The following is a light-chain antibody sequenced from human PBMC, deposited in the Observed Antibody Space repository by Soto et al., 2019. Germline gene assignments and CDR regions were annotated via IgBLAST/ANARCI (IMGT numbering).Light chain of an antibody. V-gene: IGKV1-13*02. J-gene: IGKJ4*01. Sequence: QLTQSPSSLSASVGERVTITCRASQGVDSALAWYQQKPGKAPKLLIYDASSLESGVPSRFSGSGFGTDFTLTISSLQPEDFATYYCQQFYSYPLGFGGGTKVEIK. CDR3: QQFYSYPLG. CDR1: QGVDSA. CDR2: DAS.